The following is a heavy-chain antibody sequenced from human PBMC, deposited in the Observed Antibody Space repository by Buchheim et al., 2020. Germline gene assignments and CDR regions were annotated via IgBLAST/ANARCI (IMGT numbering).Heavy chain of an antibody. CDR1: GGSISSGDYY. J-gene: IGHJ4*02. CDR3: ARTLYYYDSSGYYLYYFDY. CDR2: IYYSGST. Sequence: VQLQESGPGLVKPSQTLSLTCTVSGGSISSGDYYWSWIRQPPGKGLEWIGYIYYSGSTYYNPSLKSRVTISVDTSKNQFSLKLSAATAADTAVYYCARTLYYYDSSGYYLYYFDYWGQGTL. V-gene: IGHV4-30-4*01. D-gene: IGHD3-22*01.